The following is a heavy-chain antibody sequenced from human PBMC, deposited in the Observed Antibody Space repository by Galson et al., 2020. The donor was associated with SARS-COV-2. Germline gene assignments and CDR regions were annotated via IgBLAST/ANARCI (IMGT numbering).Heavy chain of an antibody. V-gene: IGHV1-46*03. Sequence: ASVKVSCKASGYTFTSYYMHWVRQAPGQGLEWMGIINPSGGSTSYAQKFQGRVTMTRDTSTSTVYMGLRSLGSEDTAVYYCAREGIAAAGRDFDYWGQGTLVTVSS. CDR2: INPSGGST. D-gene: IGHD6-13*01. J-gene: IGHJ4*02. CDR1: GYTFTSYY. CDR3: AREGIAAAGRDFDY.